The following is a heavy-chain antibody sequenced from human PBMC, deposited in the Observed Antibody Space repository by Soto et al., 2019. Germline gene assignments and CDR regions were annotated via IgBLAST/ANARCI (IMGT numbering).Heavy chain of an antibody. V-gene: IGHV1-18*01. CDR2: ISGYNGDT. J-gene: IGHJ6*02. CDR3: AKKGPPPYYYFRLDG. Sequence: QGHLVQSGAEVKKPGASVKVSCKASGYTFTRYGISWVRQAPGQGLEWMGWISGYNGDTNYAQNLPGRVTLTIATTTTNAYMELRMLTADVTAVYYCAKKGPPPYYYFRLDGWGQGATVTVSS. CDR1: GYTFTRYG.